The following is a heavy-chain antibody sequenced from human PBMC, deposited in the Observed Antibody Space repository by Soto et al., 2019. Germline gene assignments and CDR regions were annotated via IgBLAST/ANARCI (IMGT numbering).Heavy chain of an antibody. CDR1: GGSISSYY. CDR3: ARDNGYSYGYNLDH. D-gene: IGHD5-18*01. CDR2: IHYSGST. J-gene: IGHJ4*02. V-gene: IGHV4-59*01. Sequence: SETLSLTCTVPGGSISSYYWSWIRQPPGKGLEWIGYIHYSGSTNYNPSLQSRVTISVDTSRNQFSLKLTSVTAADTAVYYCARDNGYSYGYNLDHWGQGTLVTVSS.